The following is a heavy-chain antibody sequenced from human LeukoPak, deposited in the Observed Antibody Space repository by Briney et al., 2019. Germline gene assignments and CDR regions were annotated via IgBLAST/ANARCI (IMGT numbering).Heavy chain of an antibody. CDR3: ARAHDCSSAGCSYYSYYMDV. V-gene: IGHV4-59*01. Sequence: PSETLSLTCTVSGGSISSFYWSWIRQPPGKGLEWIGYIHYSGSTTYNPSLKRRVTISADTSKNKFSLKLTSVTAADTAVYYCARAHDCSSAGCSYYSYYMDVWGKGTTVTVSS. CDR2: IHYSGST. CDR1: GGSISSFY. D-gene: IGHD2-2*01. J-gene: IGHJ6*03.